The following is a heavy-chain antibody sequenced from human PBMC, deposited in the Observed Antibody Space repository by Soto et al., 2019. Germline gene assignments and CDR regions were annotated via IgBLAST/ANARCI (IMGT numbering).Heavy chain of an antibody. J-gene: IGHJ4*02. CDR3: TPRGDLYDRLGS. D-gene: IGHD3-22*01. CDR1: GPGFGAAW. CDR2: IKSKGGGETK. Sequence: EFLLVESGGGLVKPGGSLRLSCAASGPGFGAAWMKWVRQAPGKGLEGVGRIKSKGGGETKDYAAPVKGRFTISRDDSKNRVYLQMDSLKTGDTAVYYCTPRGDLYDRLGSWGQGTLVPVSS. V-gene: IGHV3-15*07.